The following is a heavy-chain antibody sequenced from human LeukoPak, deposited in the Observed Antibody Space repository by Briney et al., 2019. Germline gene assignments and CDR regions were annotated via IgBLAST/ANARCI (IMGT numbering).Heavy chain of an antibody. V-gene: IGHV4-59*12. Sequence: PSETLSLTCTVSGGSISSYYWSWIRQPPGKGLEWIGYIYYSGNTYYNPSLKSRVTISVDTSKNQFSLKLSSVTAADTAVYYCARDGYLAVDYWGQGTLVTVSS. CDR2: IYYSGNT. D-gene: IGHD2-2*03. CDR3: ARDGYLAVDY. CDR1: GGSISSYY. J-gene: IGHJ4*02.